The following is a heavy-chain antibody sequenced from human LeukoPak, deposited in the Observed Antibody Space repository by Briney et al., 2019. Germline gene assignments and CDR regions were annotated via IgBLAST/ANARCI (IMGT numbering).Heavy chain of an antibody. CDR1: GFTLDDYA. J-gene: IGHJ4*02. D-gene: IGHD4-11*01. Sequence: SGGSLRLSCAASGFTLDDYAMHWVRQAPGKGLEWVSGISWNSGSIGYADSVKGRFTISRDNAKNTLYLQMDSLRVEDTAMYYCGRDSNGIDYLGQGTLVTVSS. V-gene: IGHV3-9*01. CDR2: ISWNSGSI. CDR3: GRDSNGIDY.